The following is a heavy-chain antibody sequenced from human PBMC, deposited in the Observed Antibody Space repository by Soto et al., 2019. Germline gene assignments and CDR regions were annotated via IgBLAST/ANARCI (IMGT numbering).Heavy chain of an antibody. Sequence: VQLVESGGGLVQPGGSLRLSCAASGFVFRRYAMHWVRQVPGKGLEFVSTIASTGDSVGYADSVRGRFTTSRDNAKDSMYLQMNSLRPEDSALYFCVKDAPNGSIDYWGRGTLVIVSS. CDR1: GFVFRRYA. CDR3: VKDAPNGSIDY. V-gene: IGHV3-9*01. CDR2: IASTGDSV. D-gene: IGHD3-10*01. J-gene: IGHJ4*02.